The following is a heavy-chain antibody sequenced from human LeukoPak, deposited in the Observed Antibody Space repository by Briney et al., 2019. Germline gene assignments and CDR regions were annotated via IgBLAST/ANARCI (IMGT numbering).Heavy chain of an antibody. Sequence: ASVKVSCKASGYTFTSYYMHWVRQAPGQGLEWMGIINPSGGSTSYAQKFQGRVTITADESTSTAYMELSSLRPEDTAVYYCASSPYYYDSAPQWFDPWGQGTLVTVSS. D-gene: IGHD3-22*01. J-gene: IGHJ5*02. CDR1: GYTFTSYY. CDR3: ASSPYYYDSAPQWFDP. V-gene: IGHV1-46*01. CDR2: INPSGGST.